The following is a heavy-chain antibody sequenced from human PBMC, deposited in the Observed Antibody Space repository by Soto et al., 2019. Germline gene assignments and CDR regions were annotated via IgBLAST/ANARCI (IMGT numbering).Heavy chain of an antibody. CDR2: ISGSGGST. Sequence: GGSLRLSCAASGFTFSGYAMSWVRQAPGKGLEWVSVISGSGGSTYYADPVKGRFTISRDNSKNTLSLQMNSLRAEDTAVYYCAKGYYDILTAFPRGAFDIWGQGTMVTVSS. D-gene: IGHD3-9*01. J-gene: IGHJ3*02. CDR3: AKGYYDILTAFPRGAFDI. V-gene: IGHV3-23*01. CDR1: GFTFSGYA.